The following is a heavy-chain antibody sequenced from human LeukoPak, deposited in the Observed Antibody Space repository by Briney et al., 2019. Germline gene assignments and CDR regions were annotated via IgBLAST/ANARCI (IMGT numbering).Heavy chain of an antibody. J-gene: IGHJ4*02. V-gene: IGHV3-21*01. D-gene: IGHD3-22*01. CDR1: GFTFSSYS. CDR3: AKDYYDSSGLDY. Sequence: GGSLRLSCAASGFTFSSYSMNWVRQAPGKGLEWVSSISSSSSYIYYADSVKGRFTISRDNSKNTLYLQMNSLRAEDTAVYYCAKDYYDSSGLDYWGQGTLVTVSS. CDR2: ISSSSSYI.